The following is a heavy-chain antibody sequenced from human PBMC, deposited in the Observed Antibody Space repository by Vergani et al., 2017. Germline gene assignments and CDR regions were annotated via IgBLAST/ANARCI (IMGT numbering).Heavy chain of an antibody. D-gene: IGHD3-3*01. J-gene: IGHJ6*03. CDR2: IKSKTDGGTT. Sequence: EVQLVESGGGLVKPGGSLRLSCAASGFTFSNAWMSWVRQAPGKGLEWVGRIKSKTDGGTTDYAAPVKGRFTISRDDSKNTLYLQMNSLKTEDTAVYYCTRYYDFWSGYRFNYMDVWGKGTTVTVSS. CDR1: GFTFSNAW. V-gene: IGHV3-15*01. CDR3: TRYYDFWSGYRFNYMDV.